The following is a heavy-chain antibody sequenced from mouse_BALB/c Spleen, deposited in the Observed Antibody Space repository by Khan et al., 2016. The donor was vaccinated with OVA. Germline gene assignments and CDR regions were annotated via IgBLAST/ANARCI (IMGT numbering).Heavy chain of an antibody. V-gene: IGHV3-1*02. CDR1: GYSITSGYG. J-gene: IGHJ2*01. CDR2: ISYSGST. CDR3: ARTARIKY. Sequence: VQLQQSGPVLVKPSQSLSLTCTVPGYSITSGYGWNWIRQFPGNKLEWMGYISYSGSTNYNPSLKSRISITRDTSKNQFFLQLNSVTTEDTATYYCARTARIKYWGQGTTLTVAS. D-gene: IGHD1-2*01.